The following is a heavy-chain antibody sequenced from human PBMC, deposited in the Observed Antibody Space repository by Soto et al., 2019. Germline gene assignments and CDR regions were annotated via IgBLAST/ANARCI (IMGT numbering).Heavy chain of an antibody. CDR2: ISAYNGNT. J-gene: IGHJ6*02. Sequence: ASVKVSCKASGYTCTSYFTTWVRQAPGRGLEWMGWISAYNGNTNYPQMLQGRVTMTTDTTTSAAYMELRSLRSDDTAVYYCARQNYYSGMDVWGQGTTVTVSS. CDR3: ARQNYYSGMDV. CDR1: GYTCTSYF. V-gene: IGHV1-18*01.